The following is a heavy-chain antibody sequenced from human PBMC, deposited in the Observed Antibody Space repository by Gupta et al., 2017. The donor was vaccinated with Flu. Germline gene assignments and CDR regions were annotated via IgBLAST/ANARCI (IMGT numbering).Heavy chain of an antibody. CDR1: RFVFGSYG. Sequence: QGQLVESGGGMVQPGRSLRLSCAASRFVFGSYGMNWVRQAPGKGLEWVAMISYDGDKTPYVDPVKGRFTVSRDNSRDTLYLQMNSLTDDDTAVYYCAKTGTTGYFYMDVWGNGTTVIVSS. D-gene: IGHD1-7*01. CDR2: ISYDGDKT. V-gene: IGHV3-30*18. J-gene: IGHJ6*03. CDR3: AKTGTTGYFYMDV.